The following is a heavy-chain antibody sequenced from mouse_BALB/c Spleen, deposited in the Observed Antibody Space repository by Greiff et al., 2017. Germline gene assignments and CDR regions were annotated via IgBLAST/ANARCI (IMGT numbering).Heavy chain of an antibody. CDR3: ARPGTSYYFDY. CDR1: GFTFSSFG. V-gene: IGHV5-17*02. CDR2: ISSGSSTI. Sequence: EVKLMESGGGLVQPGGYRKLSCAASGFTFSSFGTHWVRQAPEKGLEWVAYISSGSSTIYYADTVKGRFTISRDNPKNTLFLQMTSLRSEDTAMYYCARPGTSYYFDYWGQGTTLTVSS. J-gene: IGHJ2*01. D-gene: IGHD4-1*01.